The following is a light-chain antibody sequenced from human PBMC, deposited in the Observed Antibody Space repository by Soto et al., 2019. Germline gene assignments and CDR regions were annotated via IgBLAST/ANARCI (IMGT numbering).Light chain of an antibody. CDR1: QSVSSN. J-gene: IGKJ1*01. Sequence: EIVMTHSPATLSVSPGERASLSCRASQSVSSNLAWYQQKPGQAPRLLIYGASTRATGIPARFSGSGSGTEFTLTISSLQSEDFAVYYSQQYNNWPPWTFGQGTKVEIK. CDR2: GAS. V-gene: IGKV3-15*01. CDR3: QQYNNWPPWT.